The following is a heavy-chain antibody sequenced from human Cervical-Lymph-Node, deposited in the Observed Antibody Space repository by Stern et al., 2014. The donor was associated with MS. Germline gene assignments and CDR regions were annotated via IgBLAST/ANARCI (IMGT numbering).Heavy chain of an antibody. J-gene: IGHJ6*02. CDR3: ARANYDFLSCNSSFQRYYYGMDV. D-gene: IGHD3-3*01. CDR2: ISRSRSTI. V-gene: IGHV3-48*02. Sequence: EVQLVESGGGLVQPGGSLRLSCAASGFTFSSYSMNWVRQAPGKGLEWVSYISRSRSTIYYADSVKGRFTISRDNAKSSLYLQMNSLRDEVSAVYYCARANYDFLSCNSSFQRYYYGMDVWGQGTTVTVS. CDR1: GFTFSSYS.